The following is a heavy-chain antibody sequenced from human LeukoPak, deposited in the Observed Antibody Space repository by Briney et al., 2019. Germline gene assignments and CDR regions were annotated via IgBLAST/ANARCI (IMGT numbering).Heavy chain of an antibody. J-gene: IGHJ4*02. D-gene: IGHD1-26*01. CDR2: ISAYNGNT. Sequence: ASVTVSCKASGYTFTSYGISWVRQAPGQGLEWMGWISAYNGNTNYAQKLQGRVTMTTDTSTSTAYMELRSLRSDDTAVYYCASDGNSEGYPGYFDYWGQGTLVTVSS. V-gene: IGHV1-18*01. CDR3: ASDGNSEGYPGYFDY. CDR1: GYTFTSYG.